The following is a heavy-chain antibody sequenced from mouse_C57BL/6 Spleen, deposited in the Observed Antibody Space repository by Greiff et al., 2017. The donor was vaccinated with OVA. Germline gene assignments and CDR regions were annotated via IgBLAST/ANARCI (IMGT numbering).Heavy chain of an antibody. J-gene: IGHJ4*01. CDR3: ARTKIHGNYRGYAMDY. CDR1: GYTFTSYW. V-gene: IGHV1-55*01. CDR2: IYPGSGST. Sequence: VQLQQPGAELVKPGASVKMSCKASGYTFTSYWITWVKQRPGQGLEWIGDIYPGSGSTNYNEKFKSKATLTVDTSSSTAYMQLSSLTSEDSAVYYCARTKIHGNYRGYAMDYWGQGTSVTVSS. D-gene: IGHD2-1*01.